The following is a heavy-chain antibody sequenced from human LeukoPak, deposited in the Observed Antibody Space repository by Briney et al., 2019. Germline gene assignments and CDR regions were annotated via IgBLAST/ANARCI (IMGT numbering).Heavy chain of an antibody. Sequence: ASVKVSCKASGYTFTRYYIHWVRQAPGQGLEWMGIINPSGGTTNCAQKFQGRVTMTRDTSTSTVYMELSSLRSEDTAVYYCARAGGGDGYNYVYWGQGTLVTVSS. CDR1: GYTFTRYY. D-gene: IGHD5-24*01. CDR2: INPSGGTT. CDR3: ARAGGGDGYNYVY. J-gene: IGHJ4*02. V-gene: IGHV1-46*01.